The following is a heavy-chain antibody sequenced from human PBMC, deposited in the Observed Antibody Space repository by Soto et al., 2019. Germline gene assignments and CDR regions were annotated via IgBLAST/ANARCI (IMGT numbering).Heavy chain of an antibody. CDR3: ARDSLHDYGDYGPGINYYSGMDV. D-gene: IGHD4-17*01. CDR2: IHYNGNT. V-gene: IGHV4-59*01. J-gene: IGHJ6*02. CDR1: GDSISAYS. Sequence: SETLSLTCTVSGDSISAYSWSWVRQPPGKGLEWIGNIHYNGNTKYSPSLKSRVTMSVDTSKNHFSLRLISVTAADTAIYFCARDSLHDYGDYGPGINYYSGMDVWGQGTTVTVSS.